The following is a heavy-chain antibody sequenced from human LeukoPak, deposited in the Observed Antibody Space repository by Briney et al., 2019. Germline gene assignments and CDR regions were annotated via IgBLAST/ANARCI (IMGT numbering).Heavy chain of an antibody. V-gene: IGHV4-38-2*02. CDR2: IYHSGST. D-gene: IGHD6-13*01. CDR1: GYSISSGYY. CDR3: ASGTADYYYYYMDV. Sequence: SETLSLTCTVSGYSISSGYYWGWIRQPPGKGPEWIGSIYHSGSTYYNPSLKSRVTISVDTSKNQFSLKLSSVTAADTAVYYCASGTADYYYYYMDVWGKGTTVTVSS. J-gene: IGHJ6*03.